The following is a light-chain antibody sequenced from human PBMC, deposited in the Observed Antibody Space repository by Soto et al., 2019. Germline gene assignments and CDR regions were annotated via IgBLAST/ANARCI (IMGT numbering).Light chain of an antibody. Sequence: QSVLTQPRSVSGSPGQSVTISCTGTSSDVGGYNYVSWYQQHPGKAPKLMIYDVSKRPSGVPDRLSGSKSGTTASLTISGLQAEDEADYYCAAWDDSLNGRHVFGTGTKGTVL. V-gene: IGLV2-11*01. CDR2: DVS. J-gene: IGLJ1*01. CDR1: SSDVGGYNY. CDR3: AAWDDSLNGRHV.